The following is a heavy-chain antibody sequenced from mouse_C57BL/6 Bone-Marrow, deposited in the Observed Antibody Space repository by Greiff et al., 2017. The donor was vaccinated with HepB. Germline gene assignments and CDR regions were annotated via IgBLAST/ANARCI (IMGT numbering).Heavy chain of an antibody. V-gene: IGHV1-52*01. CDR3: ARGAY. J-gene: IGHJ3*01. CDR2: IDPSDSET. Sequence: PCSSFHLSCNSSFSTFTRYLMHWVKQRPIQGLEWIGNIDPSDSETHYNQKFKDKATLTVDKSSSTAYMQLSSLTSEDSAVYYCARGAYWGQGTLVTVSA. CDR1: FSTFTRYL.